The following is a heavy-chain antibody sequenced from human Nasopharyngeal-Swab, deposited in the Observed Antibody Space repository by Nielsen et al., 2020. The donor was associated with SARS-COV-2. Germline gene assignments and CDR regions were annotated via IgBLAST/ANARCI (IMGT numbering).Heavy chain of an antibody. J-gene: IGHJ4*02. D-gene: IGHD5-12*01. CDR1: GFTFSNYG. CDR3: ARSERPIKYYFDY. V-gene: IGHV3-33*01. CDR2: IWYDGSNK. Sequence: GESLKISCAASGFTFSNYGMHWVRQAPGKGLEWVAVIWYDGSNKYYADSVKGRFTISRDNSKNTVYLQMNSLRAEDTAVYYCARSERPIKYYFDYWGQGTLVTVSS.